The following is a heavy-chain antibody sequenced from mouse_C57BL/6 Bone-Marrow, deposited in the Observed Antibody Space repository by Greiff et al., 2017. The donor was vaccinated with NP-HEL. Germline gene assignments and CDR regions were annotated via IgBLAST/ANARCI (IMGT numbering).Heavy chain of an antibody. Sequence: VKLQESGAELARPGASVKLSCKASGYTFTSYGISWVKQRTGQGLEWIGEIYPRSGNTYYNEKFKGKATLTADKSSSTAYMELRSLTSEDSAVYFCARPLLLRYPLFAYWGQGTLVTVSA. D-gene: IGHD1-1*01. CDR1: GYTFTSYG. CDR2: IYPRSGNT. J-gene: IGHJ3*01. CDR3: ARPLLLRYPLFAY. V-gene: IGHV1-81*01.